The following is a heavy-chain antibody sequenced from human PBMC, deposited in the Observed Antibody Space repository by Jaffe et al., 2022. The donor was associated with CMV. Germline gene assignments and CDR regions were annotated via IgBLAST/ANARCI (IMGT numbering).Heavy chain of an antibody. V-gene: IGHV1-3*01. CDR2: INAGNGNT. J-gene: IGHJ4*02. Sequence: QVQLVQSGAEVKKPGASVKVSCKASGYTFTSYAMHWVRQAPGQRLEWMGWINAGNGNTKYSQKFQGRVTITRDTSASTAYMELSSLRSEDTAVYYCARSGSWTGGEDYWGQGTLVTVSS. CDR3: ARSGSWTGGEDY. CDR1: GYTFTSYA. D-gene: IGHD1-26*01.